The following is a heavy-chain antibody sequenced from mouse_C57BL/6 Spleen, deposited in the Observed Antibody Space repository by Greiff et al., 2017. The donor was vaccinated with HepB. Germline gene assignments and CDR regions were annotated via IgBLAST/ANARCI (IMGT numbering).Heavy chain of an antibody. Sequence: VQLQQSGAELMKPGASVKLSCKATGYTFTGYWIEWVKQRPGHGLEWIGEILPGSGSTNYNEKFKGKATFTADTSSNTAYMQLSSLTTDDSAIYYCAKGGDYYGRAPWFAYWGQGTLVTVSA. CDR2: ILPGSGST. CDR3: AKGGDYYGRAPWFAY. V-gene: IGHV1-9*01. J-gene: IGHJ3*01. CDR1: GYTFTGYW. D-gene: IGHD1-1*01.